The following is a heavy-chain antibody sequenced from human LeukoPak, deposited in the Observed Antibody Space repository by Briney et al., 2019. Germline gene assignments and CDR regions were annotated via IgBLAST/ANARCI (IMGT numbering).Heavy chain of an antibody. CDR2: INHSGST. CDR1: GGSLSGYY. V-gene: IGHV4-34*01. Sequence: NTSEILSLTCAVYGGSLSGYYWSWIRQPPGKGLEWIGEINHSGSTNYNPSLKSRVTISVDTSKNQFSLKLSSVTAADTAVYYCVTILGSYYKGYYYYYMDVGGKGTRVTVSS. J-gene: IGHJ6*03. D-gene: IGHD3-10*01. CDR3: VTILGSYYKGYYYYYMDV.